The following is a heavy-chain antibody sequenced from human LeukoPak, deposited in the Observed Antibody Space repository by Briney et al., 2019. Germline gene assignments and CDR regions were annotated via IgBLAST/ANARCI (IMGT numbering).Heavy chain of an antibody. CDR1: GFTFSSYA. Sequence: GGSLRLSCAASGFTFSSYAMSWVRQAPGKGLEWVSAISGSGGSTYYADSVKGRFTISRDNSKNTAYLQMNSLKTEDTAVYYCTGQRSYSYYYYMDVWGKGTTVTVSS. D-gene: IGHD1-26*01. CDR2: ISGSGGST. J-gene: IGHJ6*03. CDR3: TGQRSYSYYYYMDV. V-gene: IGHV3-23*01.